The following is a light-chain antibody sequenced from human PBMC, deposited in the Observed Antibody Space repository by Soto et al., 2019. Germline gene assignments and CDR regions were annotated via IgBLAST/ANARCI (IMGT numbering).Light chain of an antibody. V-gene: IGLV2-23*01. CDR2: EGS. CDR1: SSDVGSYNL. CDR3: CSYASSNTLV. J-gene: IGLJ3*02. Sequence: QSALTQPAPVSGSPGQSITISCTGTSSDVGSYNLVSWYQQHPGKAPKLMIYEGSKWPSGVSNRFSGSKSGNTASLTISGLQAEDEADYYCCSYASSNTLVFGGGTKLTVL.